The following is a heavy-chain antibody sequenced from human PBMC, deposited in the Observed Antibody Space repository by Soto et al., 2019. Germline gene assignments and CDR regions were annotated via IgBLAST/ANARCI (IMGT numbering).Heavy chain of an antibody. D-gene: IGHD2-21*02. CDR2: TYYRSKWYN. CDR3: ARGRTASDAFDI. Sequence: KQSQTLSLTCAISGDSVSSNSASWNWIRQSPSRGLEWLGRTYYRSKWYNDYAVSLKSRVTINPDTSKNQFSVQLDSVTPEDTAVYYCARGRTASDAFDIWGQGTMVTVSS. CDR1: GDSVSSNSAS. V-gene: IGHV6-1*01. J-gene: IGHJ3*02.